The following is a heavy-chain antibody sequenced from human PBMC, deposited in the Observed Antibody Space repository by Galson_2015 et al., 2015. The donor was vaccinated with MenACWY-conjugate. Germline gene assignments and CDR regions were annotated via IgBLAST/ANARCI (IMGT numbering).Heavy chain of an antibody. V-gene: IGHV5-51*01. CDR2: IDPVNSNI. CDR3: ARHPPGGRGMDV. D-gene: IGHD1-26*01. J-gene: IGHJ6*02. CDR1: GYSFTNYW. Sequence: QSGAEVKKPGESLQISCKGSGYSFTNYWIAWVRQMPGKGLEWVGLIDPVNSNIRYSPSFQGQVTISADESISTAYLQWSSLKASDTATYCCARHPPGGRGMDVWGRGTTVTVSS.